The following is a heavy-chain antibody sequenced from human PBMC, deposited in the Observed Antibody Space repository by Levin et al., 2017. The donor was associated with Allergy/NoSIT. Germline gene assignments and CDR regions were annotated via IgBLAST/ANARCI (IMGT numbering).Heavy chain of an antibody. CDR3: AKALKPYCSSTSCYTKDAFDI. J-gene: IGHJ3*02. D-gene: IGHD2-2*02. CDR1: GFTFDDYA. V-gene: IGHV3-9*01. CDR2: ISWNSGSI. Sequence: GGSLRLSCAASGFTFDDYAMHWVRQAPGKGLEWVSGISWNSGSIGYADSVKGRFTISRDNAKNSLYLQMNSLRAEDTALYYCAKALKPYCSSTSCYTKDAFDIWGQGTMVTVSS.